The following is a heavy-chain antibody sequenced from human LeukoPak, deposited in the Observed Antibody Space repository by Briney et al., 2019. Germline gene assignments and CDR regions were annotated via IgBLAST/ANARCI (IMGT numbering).Heavy chain of an antibody. V-gene: IGHV3-74*01. CDR2: VSGDGRTT. Sequence: GGSLRLSCAASGFTFTSHLIRWGRHPPGKGVVWVSRVSGDGRTTNYADSVKGRFTISRDNAKNTVYLQMDSLRVEDTAVYYCVRTTNCPEHWGQGTLVTVSS. J-gene: IGHJ1*01. CDR1: GFTFTSHL. CDR3: VRTTNCPEH. D-gene: IGHD1-1*01.